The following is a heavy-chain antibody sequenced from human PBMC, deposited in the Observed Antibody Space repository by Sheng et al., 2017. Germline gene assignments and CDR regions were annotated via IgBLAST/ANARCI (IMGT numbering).Heavy chain of an antibody. Sequence: QVQLVQSGAEVKKPGSSVKVSCKASGGTFSSYAISWVRQAPGQGLEWMGGIIPILGIANYAQKFQGRVTITADKSTSTAYMELSSLRSEDTAVYYCARIGSIAAAGTMGWFDPWGRGNPGHRLL. CDR2: IIPILGIA. CDR1: GGTFSSYA. D-gene: IGHD6-13*01. V-gene: IGHV1-69*04. CDR3: ARIGSIAAAGTMGWFDP. J-gene: IGHJ5*02.